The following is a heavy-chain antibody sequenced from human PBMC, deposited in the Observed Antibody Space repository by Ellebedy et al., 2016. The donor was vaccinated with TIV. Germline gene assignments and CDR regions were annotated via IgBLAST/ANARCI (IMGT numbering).Heavy chain of an antibody. CDR3: ARDPTSHYDFWSGYFHEVVSYYYYYYGMDV. Sequence: GESLKISCAASGFTFSSYGMHWVRQAPGKGLEWVAVISYDGSNKYYADSVKGRFPISSDNSKNTLYLQMNSLRAEDTAVYYCARDPTSHYDFWSGYFHEVVSYYYYYYGMDVWGQGTTVTVSS. J-gene: IGHJ6*02. CDR1: GFTFSSYG. D-gene: IGHD3-3*01. CDR2: ISYDGSNK. V-gene: IGHV3-30*03.